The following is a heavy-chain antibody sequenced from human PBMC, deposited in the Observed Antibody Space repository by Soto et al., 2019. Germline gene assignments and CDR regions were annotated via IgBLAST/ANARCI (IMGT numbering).Heavy chain of an antibody. V-gene: IGHV3-23*01. Sequence: EVHLLESGGGLVQPGGSLSLSCAVSGFTFSNYAMSWVRQAPGKGLEWVSFISGGGSTTYYADSVKGRFTISRDNSKNTLYLQMNSLSAEDTAVYYCAKDKKREGMIVVVMTSGFDFWGQGTLVSVSS. CDR1: GFTFSNYA. CDR2: ISGGGSTT. CDR3: AKDKKREGMIVVVMTSGFDF. D-gene: IGHD3-22*01. J-gene: IGHJ4*02.